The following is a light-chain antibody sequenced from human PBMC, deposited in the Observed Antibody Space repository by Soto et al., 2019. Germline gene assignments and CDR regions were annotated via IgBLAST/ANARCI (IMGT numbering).Light chain of an antibody. CDR2: GAS. V-gene: IGKV3-20*01. CDR1: QSVSSSY. J-gene: IGKJ1*01. CDR3: QQFGSSPRGT. Sequence: EIVLTQSPGTLFLSPGERATLSCRASQSVSSSYLAWYQQKPGQAPRLLIYGASSRATGIPDRFSGSGSGTDFTLTISRLEPEDFAVYYCQQFGSSPRGTFGQGTKVEIK.